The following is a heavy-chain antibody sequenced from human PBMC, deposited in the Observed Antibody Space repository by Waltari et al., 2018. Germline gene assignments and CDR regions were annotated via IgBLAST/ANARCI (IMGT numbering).Heavy chain of an antibody. J-gene: IGHJ4*02. CDR2: ISYDGSNK. Sequence: QVQLVESGGGVVQPGRSLRLSCAASGFTFSSYGMHGVRQAPGKGLEWVAVISYDGSNKYYADSVKGRFTISRDNSKNTLFLQMNSLRAEDTAVYYCAKVYSSGWYYFDYWGQGTLVTVSS. D-gene: IGHD6-19*01. V-gene: IGHV3-30*18. CDR3: AKVYSSGWYYFDY. CDR1: GFTFSSYG.